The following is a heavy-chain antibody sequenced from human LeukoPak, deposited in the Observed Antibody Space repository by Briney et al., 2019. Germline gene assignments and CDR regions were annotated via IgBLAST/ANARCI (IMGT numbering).Heavy chain of an antibody. D-gene: IGHD6-13*01. CDR3: ARAASSWSFGY. J-gene: IGHJ4*02. V-gene: IGHV4-59*01. Sequence: SETLSLTCTVSGGSISSYYWSWIRQPPGKGLEWIGYIYYSGITNYNPSLKSRVTISVDTSKNQFSLKLNSVTAADTAVYYCARAASSWSFGYWGQGTLVTVSS. CDR1: GGSISSYY. CDR2: IYYSGIT.